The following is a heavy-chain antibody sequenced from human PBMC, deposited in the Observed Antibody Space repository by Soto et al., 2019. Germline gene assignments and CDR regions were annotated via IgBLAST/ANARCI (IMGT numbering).Heavy chain of an antibody. CDR3: ARGITMVRGVNYYYYGMDV. Sequence: QVQLVQSGAEVKKPGSSVKVSCKASGGTFSSYAISWVRQAPGQGLEWMGGIIPIFGTANYAQKFQGRVTITAYESTSTAYVELSSLRSEDTAVYSCARGITMVRGVNYYYYGMDVWGQGTTVTVSS. V-gene: IGHV1-69*01. CDR1: GGTFSSYA. J-gene: IGHJ6*02. CDR2: IIPIFGTA. D-gene: IGHD3-10*01.